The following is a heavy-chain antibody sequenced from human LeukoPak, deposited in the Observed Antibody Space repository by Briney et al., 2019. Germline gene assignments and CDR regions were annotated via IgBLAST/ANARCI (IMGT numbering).Heavy chain of an antibody. CDR3: ARWGGEPHLPFDY. CDR1: GGSISSGGYS. J-gene: IGHJ4*02. D-gene: IGHD3-16*01. Sequence: PETLSLTCAVSGGSISSGGYSWSWIRQPPGKGLEWIGYIFSTGSTNYNPSLKSRVTMSVDTSKNQFSLKVNSVIAADTAVYYCARWGGEPHLPFDYWGQGALVTVSS. CDR2: IFSTGST. V-gene: IGHV4-61*08.